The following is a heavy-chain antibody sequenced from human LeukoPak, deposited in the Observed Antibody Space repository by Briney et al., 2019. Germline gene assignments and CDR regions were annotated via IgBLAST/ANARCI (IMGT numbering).Heavy chain of an antibody. Sequence: GGSLRLSCAASGFTFSSYWMSWVRQAPGKGLEWVANIKQDGSEKYYVDSVKGRFTISRDNSKNTLYLQMNSLRAEDTAVYYCAKVPLWWSSGWYFDYWGQGTLVTVSS. J-gene: IGHJ4*02. CDR3: AKVPLWWSSGWYFDY. D-gene: IGHD6-19*01. CDR2: IKQDGSEK. CDR1: GFTFSSYW. V-gene: IGHV3-7*03.